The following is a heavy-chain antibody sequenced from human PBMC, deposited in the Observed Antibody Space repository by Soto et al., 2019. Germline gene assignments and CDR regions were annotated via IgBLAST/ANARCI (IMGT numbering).Heavy chain of an antibody. CDR3: ARGFRSTSLLPFDY. J-gene: IGHJ4*02. V-gene: IGHV4-31*03. CDR1: GGSISSGGYY. Sequence: PSETLSLTCTVSGGSISSGGYYWSWIRQHPGKGLEWIGYIYYSGSTYYNPSLKSRVTISVDTSKNQFSLKLSSVTAADTAVYYCARGFRSTSLLPFDYWGQGTLVTVSS. CDR2: IYYSGST. D-gene: IGHD3-22*01.